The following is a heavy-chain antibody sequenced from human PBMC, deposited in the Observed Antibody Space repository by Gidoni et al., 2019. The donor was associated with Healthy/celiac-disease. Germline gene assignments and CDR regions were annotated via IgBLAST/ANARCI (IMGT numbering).Heavy chain of an antibody. Sequence: QVQLQQWGAGLLKPSETLSLTCAVYGGSFSGYYWRWIRQPPGKGLEWIGEINHSGRTNYNPSLKSRVTISVDTSKNQFSLKLSSVTAADTAVYYCARGGLLWIVATIHFDYWGQGTLVTVSS. D-gene: IGHD5-12*01. J-gene: IGHJ4*02. V-gene: IGHV4-34*01. CDR2: INHSGRT. CDR3: ARGGLLWIVATIHFDY. CDR1: GGSFSGYY.